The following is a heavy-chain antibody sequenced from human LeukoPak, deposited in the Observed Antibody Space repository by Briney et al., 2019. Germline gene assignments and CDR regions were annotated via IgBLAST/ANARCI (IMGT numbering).Heavy chain of an antibody. V-gene: IGHV3-23*01. CDR3: AKSMKSFDILTGLDY. Sequence: GGSLRLSCAASGFTFSNYAMNWVRQAPGKGLEWVSGISASGGSTYYAGSVKGRFTISRDDSKSTLYLQMNSLRAEDTAIYYCAKSMKSFDILTGLDYWGQGTQVTVSS. CDR2: ISASGGST. J-gene: IGHJ4*02. CDR1: GFTFSNYA. D-gene: IGHD3-9*01.